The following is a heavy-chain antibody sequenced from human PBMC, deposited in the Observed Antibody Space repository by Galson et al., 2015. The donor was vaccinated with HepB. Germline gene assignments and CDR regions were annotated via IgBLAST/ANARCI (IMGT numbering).Heavy chain of an antibody. D-gene: IGHD3-10*01. CDR1: GFTFSSYS. CDR3: ARDLWFGEFDAFDI. CDR2: ISSSRSTI. J-gene: IGHJ3*02. Sequence: LRLSCAASGFTFSSYSMNWVRQAPGKGLEWVSYISSSRSTIYYADSVKGRFTISRDNAKNSLYLQMNSLRAEDTAVYYCARDLWFGEFDAFDIWGQGTMVTVSS. V-gene: IGHV3-48*04.